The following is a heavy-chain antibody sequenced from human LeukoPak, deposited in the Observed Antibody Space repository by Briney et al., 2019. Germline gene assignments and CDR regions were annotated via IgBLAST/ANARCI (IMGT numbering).Heavy chain of an antibody. D-gene: IGHD6-19*01. CDR3: ARDRSGGWSGGGWFDH. CDR1: GGSISTYY. Sequence: SETLSLTCTVSGGSISTYYWSWIRQPAGKGLEWIGRIYTSGSTNYNPSLKSRVTMTADTSKNQFSLKLNSVTAADTAVYYCARDRSGGWSGGGWFDHWGQGTLVTVSS. J-gene: IGHJ5*02. CDR2: IYTSGST. V-gene: IGHV4-4*07.